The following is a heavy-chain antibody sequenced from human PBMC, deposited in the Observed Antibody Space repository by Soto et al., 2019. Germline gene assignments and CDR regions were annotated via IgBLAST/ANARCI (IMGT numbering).Heavy chain of an antibody. V-gene: IGHV3-7*03. J-gene: IGHJ4*02. CDR2: IKQDGSEK. CDR3: MAAVPDY. CDR1: GFTFSNYW. D-gene: IGHD6-19*01. Sequence: EVQLVESGGGLVQPGGSLSLSCAASGFTFSNYWMTWVRQTPGKGLEWVANIKQDGSEKNYVDSVKGRFTISRDNAKNSLHLQMNSLRAKDTAVYYCMAAVPDYWGQGTLVTVSS.